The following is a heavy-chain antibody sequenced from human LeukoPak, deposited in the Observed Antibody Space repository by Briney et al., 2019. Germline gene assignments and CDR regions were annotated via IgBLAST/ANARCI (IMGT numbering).Heavy chain of an antibody. CDR1: GFTVSSYY. CDR2: INTDGSTT. J-gene: IGHJ4*02. D-gene: IGHD1-1*01. CDR3: STYIDRKALEY. Sequence: HPGGSLRLSCAASGFTVSSYYMNWVRQAPGKGLVWVSRINTDGSTTNYADSVKGRFTISRDNAKNTLYLQVNSLRDEDTAVYYCSTYIDRKALEYWGQGTLVTVSS. V-gene: IGHV3-74*01.